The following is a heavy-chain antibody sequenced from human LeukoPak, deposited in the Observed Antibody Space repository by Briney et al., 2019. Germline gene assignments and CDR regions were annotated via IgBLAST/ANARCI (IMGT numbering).Heavy chain of an antibody. D-gene: IGHD3-10*01. V-gene: IGHV4-59*01. Sequence: PSETLSLTCTVSGGSISNNHWSWIRQSPGKGLEWIGYIYYSGSTNYNPSLKSRVTISIDTSKSQFSLKLSSVTAADTAIYYCARGKLPSISMIRGVRHTSWFDPWGQGTLVTVSS. CDR3: ARGKLPSISMIRGVRHTSWFDP. CDR2: IYYSGST. CDR1: GGSISNNH. J-gene: IGHJ5*02.